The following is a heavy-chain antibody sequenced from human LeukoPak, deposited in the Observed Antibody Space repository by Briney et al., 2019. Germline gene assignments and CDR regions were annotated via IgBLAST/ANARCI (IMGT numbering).Heavy chain of an antibody. CDR2: INPEATTT. CDR1: RFSLSTFW. V-gene: IGHV3-74*01. CDR3: TRGGYEPFDY. Sequence: GGFLRLSCAASRFSLSTFWMHWVRQAPGKGLVWVSRINPEATTTTYADSVKGRFTISRDNAKNTVFLQMESLRAEDTAVYYCTRGGYEPFDYWGQGALVTVSS. D-gene: IGHD5-12*01. J-gene: IGHJ4*02.